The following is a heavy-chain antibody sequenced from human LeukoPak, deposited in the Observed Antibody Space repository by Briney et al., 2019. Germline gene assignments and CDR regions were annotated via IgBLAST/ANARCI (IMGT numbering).Heavy chain of an antibody. V-gene: IGHV3-30*18. Sequence: PGGSLRLSCAASGFTFSSYGMHWVRQAPGKGLEWVAVISYDGSNKYYADSVKGRFTISRDNSKNTLYLQMNSLRAEDTAVYYYAKDRIQLWLGNYFDYWGQGTLVTVSS. D-gene: IGHD5-18*01. CDR2: ISYDGSNK. CDR1: GFTFSSYG. CDR3: AKDRIQLWLGNYFDY. J-gene: IGHJ4*02.